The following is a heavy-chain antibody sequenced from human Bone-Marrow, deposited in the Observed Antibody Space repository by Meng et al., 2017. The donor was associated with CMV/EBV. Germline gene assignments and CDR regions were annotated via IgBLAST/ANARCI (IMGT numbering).Heavy chain of an antibody. CDR2: ISSNGDVR. CDR1: GFSFRSYI. D-gene: IGHD1-26*01. Sequence: GGSLRLSCAASGFSFRSYIMSWVRQPPGKGLEWLSYISSNGDVRDYADSAKGRFTISRDNSRNKLLLQMNTLRVDDTAVYFCARASGSYATAFFGMDVWGQGTTVTVSS. CDR3: ARASGSYATAFFGMDV. V-gene: IGHV3-48*04. J-gene: IGHJ6*02.